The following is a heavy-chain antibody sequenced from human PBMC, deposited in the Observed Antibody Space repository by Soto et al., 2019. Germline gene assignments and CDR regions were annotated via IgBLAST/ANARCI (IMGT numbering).Heavy chain of an antibody. J-gene: IGHJ4*02. CDR2: VYNSGST. D-gene: IGHD6-13*01. Sequence: SETLSLTCAVYGGSFSGYYWTWIRQPPGKGLEWIGYVYNSGSTNYNPSLKSRVTISEDTSKSQFSLKVNSMTAADTAVYYCARYRREAVAGYTLDNWGQGILVTVSS. V-gene: IGHV4-59*01. CDR1: GGSFSGYY. CDR3: ARYRREAVAGYTLDN.